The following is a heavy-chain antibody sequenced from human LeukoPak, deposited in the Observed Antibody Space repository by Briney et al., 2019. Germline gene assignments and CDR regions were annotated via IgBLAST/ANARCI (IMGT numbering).Heavy chain of an antibody. D-gene: IGHD6-19*01. Sequence: ASVKVSCKASGYTFTGYYMHWVRQAPGQGLEWMGWINPNSGGTNYAQKFQGRVTMTRDTSISTAYMELSRLRSDDTAVYYCARDSDSSGWYWINWFDLWGQGTLVTVSS. CDR1: GYTFTGYY. V-gene: IGHV1-2*02. J-gene: IGHJ5*02. CDR3: ARDSDSSGWYWINWFDL. CDR2: INPNSGGT.